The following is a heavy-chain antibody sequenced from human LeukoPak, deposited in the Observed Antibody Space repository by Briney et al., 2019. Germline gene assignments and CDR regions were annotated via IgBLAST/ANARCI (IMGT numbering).Heavy chain of an antibody. J-gene: IGHJ4*02. Sequence: SETLSLTCAVYGGSFSGYHWSWIRQPPGKGLEWIGEINHSGSTNYNPSLKSRVTISVDTSKNQFSLKLSSVTAADTAVYYCASTGSGSPPDYWGQGTLVTVSS. CDR3: ASTGSGSPPDY. V-gene: IGHV4-34*01. CDR1: GGSFSGYH. CDR2: INHSGST. D-gene: IGHD3-10*01.